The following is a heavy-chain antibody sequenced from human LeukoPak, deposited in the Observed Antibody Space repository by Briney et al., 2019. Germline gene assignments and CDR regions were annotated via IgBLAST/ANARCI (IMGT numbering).Heavy chain of an antibody. J-gene: IGHJ4*02. CDR3: AKDLGLLWFGEVGSFDY. Sequence: PGGSLRLSCAASGFTFSSYAMSWVRQAPGKGLEWVSAISGSGGSTYYADSVKGRLTISRDNSKNTLYLQMNSLRAEDTAVYYCAKDLGLLWFGEVGSFDYWGQGTLVTVSS. CDR2: ISGSGGST. D-gene: IGHD3-10*01. CDR1: GFTFSSYA. V-gene: IGHV3-23*01.